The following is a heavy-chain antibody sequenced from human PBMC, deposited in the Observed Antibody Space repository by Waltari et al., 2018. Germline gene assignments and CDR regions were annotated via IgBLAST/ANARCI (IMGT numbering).Heavy chain of an antibody. Sequence: QVQLVQSGAEVKKPGSSVKVSCKASGGTFSSYAISWVRQAPGQGLEWMGRIIPIFGTANYEQKFQGRVTITADKSTSTAYMELSSLRSEDTAVYYCARAGGPKYYYDSSGYQGAFDIWGQGTMVTVSS. J-gene: IGHJ3*02. CDR1: GGTFSSYA. D-gene: IGHD3-22*01. CDR3: ARAGGPKYYYDSSGYQGAFDI. V-gene: IGHV1-69*08. CDR2: IIPIFGTA.